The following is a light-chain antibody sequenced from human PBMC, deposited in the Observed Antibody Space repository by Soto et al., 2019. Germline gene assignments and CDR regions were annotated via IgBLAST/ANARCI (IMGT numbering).Light chain of an antibody. CDR3: QQYGSSPPGT. V-gene: IGKV3-20*01. CDR1: QSVSSSY. J-gene: IGKJ3*01. Sequence: EIVLTQAPGTRSLSPGERATLSCRASQSVSSSYLAWYQQKPGQAPRLLIYGASSRATGIPDRFSGSGSGTDFTLTISRLEPEDFAVYYCQQYGSSPPGTFGPATKVDIK. CDR2: GAS.